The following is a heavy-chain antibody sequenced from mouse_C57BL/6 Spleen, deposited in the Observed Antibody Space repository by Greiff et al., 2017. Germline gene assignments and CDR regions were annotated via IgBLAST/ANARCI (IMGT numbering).Heavy chain of an antibody. CDR2: ISSGGDYI. J-gene: IGHJ3*01. V-gene: IGHV5-9-1*02. CDR3: TREGNYYGSSYEAWFAY. D-gene: IGHD1-1*01. Sequence: VQLKESGEGLVKPGGSLKLSCAASGFTFSSYAMSWVRQTPEKRLEWVAYISSGGDYIYYADTVKGRFTISRDNARNTLYLQMSSLKSEDTAMYYCTREGNYYGSSYEAWFAYWGQGTLVTVSA. CDR1: GFTFSSYA.